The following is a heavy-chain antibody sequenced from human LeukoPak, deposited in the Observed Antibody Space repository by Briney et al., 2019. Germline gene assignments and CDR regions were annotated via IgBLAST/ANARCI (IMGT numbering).Heavy chain of an antibody. D-gene: IGHD6-13*01. CDR1: GFTFSDYY. CDR2: ISSSGSTI. Sequence: PGGSLRLSCAASGFTFSDYYMSWIRQAPGKGLEWVSYISSSGSTIYYADSVKGRFTISRDNAKNSLYLQMNSLRAEDTALYYCAKDIGSSWYGNWFDPWGQGTLVTVSS. V-gene: IGHV3-11*01. J-gene: IGHJ5*02. CDR3: AKDIGSSWYGNWFDP.